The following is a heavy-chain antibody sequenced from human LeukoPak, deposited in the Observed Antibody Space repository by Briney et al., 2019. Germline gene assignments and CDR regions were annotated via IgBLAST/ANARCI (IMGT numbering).Heavy chain of an antibody. J-gene: IGHJ4*02. Sequence: GGSLRLPCAASGFTFSSYSMNWVRQAPGKGLEWVSSISSSSSYIYYADSVKGRFTISRDNAKNSLYLQMNSLRAEDTAVYYCAREWTAMVMDYWGQGTLVTVSS. V-gene: IGHV3-21*01. CDR1: GFTFSSYS. D-gene: IGHD5-18*01. CDR2: ISSSSSYI. CDR3: AREWTAMVMDY.